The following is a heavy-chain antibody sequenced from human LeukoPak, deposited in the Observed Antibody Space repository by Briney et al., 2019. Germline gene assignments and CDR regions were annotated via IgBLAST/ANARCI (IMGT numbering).Heavy chain of an antibody. CDR3: ARDNPPPNTGYMDV. J-gene: IGHJ6*03. CDR2: IGMSGST. D-gene: IGHD2-8*02. V-gene: IGHV4-61*02. Sequence: PSETLSLTCTVSGGSISSGNYYWSWIRQPAGKGLEWIGRIGMSGSTNYNPSFRSRVTISTDTSKNQFSLKLSSVSAADTAVYYCARDNPPPNTGYMDVWGKGTTVTVSS. CDR1: GGSISSGNYY.